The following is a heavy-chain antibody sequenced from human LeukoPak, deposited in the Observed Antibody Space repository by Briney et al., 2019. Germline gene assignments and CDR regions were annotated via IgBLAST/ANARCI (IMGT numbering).Heavy chain of an antibody. CDR3: ARGPLLNDTAMVQGGYFDY. D-gene: IGHD5-18*01. Sequence: SETLSLTCAVYGGSFSGYYWSWIRQPPGKGLEWIGEINHSGSTNYNPSLKSRVTISVDTSKNQFSQKLSSVTAADTAVYYCARGPLLNDTAMVQGGYFDYWGQGTLVTVSS. CDR2: INHSGST. J-gene: IGHJ4*02. V-gene: IGHV4-34*01. CDR1: GGSFSGYY.